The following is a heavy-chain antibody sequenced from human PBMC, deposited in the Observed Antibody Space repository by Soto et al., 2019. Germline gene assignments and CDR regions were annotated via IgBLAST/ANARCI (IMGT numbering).Heavy chain of an antibody. J-gene: IGHJ6*02. CDR2: VHSTGST. Sequence: SETLSLTCSVSGDSISGSGCYWAWIRQPPGKGLEWIGSVHSTGSTFYNPSLKSRVTISLDTSKNYFSLKLSSETAADTATYYCARQTNTDGLDVWGQGTTVTVSS. CDR1: GDSISGSGCY. CDR3: ARQTNTDGLDV. D-gene: IGHD2-8*01. V-gene: IGHV4-39*01.